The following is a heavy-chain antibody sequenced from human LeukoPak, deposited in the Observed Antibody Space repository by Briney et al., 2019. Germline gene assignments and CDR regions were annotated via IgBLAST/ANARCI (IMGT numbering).Heavy chain of an antibody. D-gene: IGHD2-8*01. J-gene: IGHJ4*02. CDR3: ARGPTNGQAFDY. Sequence: GESLRLSCAASGFTFDDYGMTWVRQAPGKGLEWVASIREDGSEKTSVDSVKGRFTISRDNAKNSLYLQMDSLRAEDTAVYYCARGPTNGQAFDYWGQGTLVSVSS. V-gene: IGHV3-7*01. CDR1: GFTFDDYG. CDR2: IREDGSEK.